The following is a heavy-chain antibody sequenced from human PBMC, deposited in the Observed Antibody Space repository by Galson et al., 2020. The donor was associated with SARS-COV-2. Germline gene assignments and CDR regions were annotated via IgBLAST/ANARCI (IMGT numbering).Heavy chain of an antibody. CDR1: GGTFSSYA. J-gene: IGHJ5*02. CDR3: ARVNIVVVVAAAGCFDP. V-gene: IGHV1-69*13. CDR2: IIPIFGTA. Sequence: SVKVSCKASGGTFSSYAISWVRQAPGQGLEWMGGIIPIFGTANYAQKFQGRVTITADESTSTAYMALSSLRSEDTAVYYCARVNIVVVVAAAGCFDPWGQGTLVTVAA. D-gene: IGHD2-15*01.